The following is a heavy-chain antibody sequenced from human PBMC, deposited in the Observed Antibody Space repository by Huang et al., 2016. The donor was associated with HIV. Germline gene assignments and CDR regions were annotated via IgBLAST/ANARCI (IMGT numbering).Heavy chain of an antibody. CDR3: ATVYRRFRNHDSGDYYFDY. V-gene: IGHV1-24*01. CDR1: GYTLTELS. Sequence: QVQLVQSGAEVKKPGASVKVSCKVSGYTLTELSMHWVRQAPGTGLGGMVGYDPEDGETIYAQKFQGRVTMTEDTSTDTAYMELSSLRSEDTAVYYCATVYRRFRNHDSGDYYFDYWDQGTLVTVSS. J-gene: IGHJ4*02. CDR2: YDPEDGET. D-gene: IGHD3-22*01.